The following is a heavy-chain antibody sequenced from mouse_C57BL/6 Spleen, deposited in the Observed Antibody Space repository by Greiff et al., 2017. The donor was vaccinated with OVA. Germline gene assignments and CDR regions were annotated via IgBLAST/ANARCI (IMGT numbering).Heavy chain of an antibody. CDR2: IYPGDGDT. CDR1: GYAFSSSW. Sequence: VQLQQSGPELVKPGASVKISCKASGYAFSSSWMNWVKPRPGKGLEWIGRIYPGDGDTNYNGKFKGKATLTADKSSSTAYLQLSSLSSEDSAVYFCARWGYLYAMDYWGQGTSVTVSS. J-gene: IGHJ4*01. V-gene: IGHV1-82*01. D-gene: IGHD2-2*01. CDR3: ARWGYLYAMDY.